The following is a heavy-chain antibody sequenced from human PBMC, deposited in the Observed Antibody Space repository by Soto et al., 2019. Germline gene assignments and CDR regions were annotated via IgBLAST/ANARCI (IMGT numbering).Heavy chain of an antibody. J-gene: IGHJ5*02. CDR3: ASSGITGTEGFDP. Sequence: QVQLVQSGAEVKKPGASVKVSCKASGYTFTSYAMHWVRQAPGQRLEWMGWINAGNGNTKYSQKFQGRVTITRDTSASTADTELSSLRSEDTAVYYCASSGITGTEGFDPWGQGTLVTVSS. D-gene: IGHD1-20*01. CDR1: GYTFTSYA. V-gene: IGHV1-3*01. CDR2: INAGNGNT.